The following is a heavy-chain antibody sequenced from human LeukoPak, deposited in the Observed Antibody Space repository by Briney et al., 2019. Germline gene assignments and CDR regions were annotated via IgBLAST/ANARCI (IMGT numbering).Heavy chain of an antibody. CDR2: INSNSGVT. V-gene: IGHV1-2*06. J-gene: IGHJ4*02. CDR1: VYTFTGYF. Sequence: ASVNVSCKASVYTFTGYFIHWVRQAPGQGLEWMGRINSNSGVTTYALSFQGRVTMTRDTSINTAYMELSSLRSDDTAVYYCARDLATSANWELDYWGQGTLITVSS. D-gene: IGHD6-25*01. CDR3: ARDLATSANWELDY.